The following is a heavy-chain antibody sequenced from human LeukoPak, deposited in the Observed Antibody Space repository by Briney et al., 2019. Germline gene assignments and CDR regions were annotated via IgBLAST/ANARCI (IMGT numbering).Heavy chain of an antibody. J-gene: IGHJ5*02. CDR3: ARAGVGYCSSTSCYVRNWFDP. V-gene: IGHV4-39*07. D-gene: IGHD2-2*01. Sequence: SETLSLTCTVSGGSISSSSYYWGWIRQPPGKGLEWIGSIYYSGSSYYNPSLKSRVTISVDRSKNQFSLKLSSVTAADTAVYYCARAGVGYCSSTSCYVRNWFDPWGQGTLVTVSS. CDR1: GGSISSSSYY. CDR2: IYYSGSS.